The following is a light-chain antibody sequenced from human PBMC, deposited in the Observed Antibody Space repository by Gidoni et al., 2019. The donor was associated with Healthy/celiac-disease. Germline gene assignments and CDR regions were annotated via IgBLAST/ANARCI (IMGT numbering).Light chain of an antibody. CDR3: QQSYSTRGT. CDR2: AAS. V-gene: IGKV1-39*01. CDR1: QSISSY. J-gene: IGKJ4*01. Sequence: DIQMTQSPSSLSASVGDRVTITCRASQSISSYLNWYQQKPGKAPKLLIYAASSLQSGVPSRFSGSGSGTDFTLTISSLQPEDFATYYCQQSYSTRGTFGGXTKVEIK.